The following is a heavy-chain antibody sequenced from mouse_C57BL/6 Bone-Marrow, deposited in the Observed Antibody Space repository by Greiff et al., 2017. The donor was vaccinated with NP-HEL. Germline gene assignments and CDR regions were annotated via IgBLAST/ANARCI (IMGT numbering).Heavy chain of an antibody. CDR3: TSGVDCGFNYWDLED. V-gene: IGHV3-1*01. CDR1: GYSITSGYD. D-gene: IGHD2-2*01. CDR2: ISYSGST. Sequence: EVKVEESGPGMVKPSQSLSLTCTVTGYSITSGYDWHCLRHFPGNKLEWMGYISYSGSTNYNPSLKSRISITHDTSKNHFFLKLNSLTTEDTSTDNCTSGVDCGFNYWDLEDWGTGTTVTVSS. J-gene: IGHJ1*03.